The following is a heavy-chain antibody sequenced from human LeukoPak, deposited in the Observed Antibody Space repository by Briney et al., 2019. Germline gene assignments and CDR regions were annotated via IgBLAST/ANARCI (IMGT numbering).Heavy chain of an antibody. J-gene: IGHJ5*02. V-gene: IGHV1-18*01. Sequence: ASVTVSCMASGYTFTSYGISWVRQAPGQGLEWIGWISVNNGNTNYAQNLQGRVTMTTDTSATTAYMELRSLRSDNTAFYYCARVYDDWSYESWGEGSLGTVSS. CDR2: ISVNNGNT. CDR3: ARVYDDWSYES. D-gene: IGHD3-9*01. CDR1: GYTFTSYG.